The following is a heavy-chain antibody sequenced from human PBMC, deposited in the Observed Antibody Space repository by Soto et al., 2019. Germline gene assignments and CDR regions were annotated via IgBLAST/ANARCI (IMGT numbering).Heavy chain of an antibody. CDR2: IKQDGSEK. Sequence: GGSLRLSCAASGFTFSSYWMSWVRQAPGKGLEWVANIKQDGSEKYYVDSVKGRFTISRDNAKNSLYLQMNSLRAEDTAVYYCARDPQPYSSGCYDYWGQGTLVTVSS. J-gene: IGHJ4*02. D-gene: IGHD6-19*01. CDR1: GFTFSSYW. CDR3: ARDPQPYSSGCYDY. V-gene: IGHV3-7*01.